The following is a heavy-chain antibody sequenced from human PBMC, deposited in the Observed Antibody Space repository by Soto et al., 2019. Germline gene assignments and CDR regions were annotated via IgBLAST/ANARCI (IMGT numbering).Heavy chain of an antibody. CDR3: AREGVAAPYYYYGMDV. CDR1: VDSIISYY. Sequence: KPSETLSLTCTFSVDSIISYYWSWIRQPPGKGLEWIGYISYTGSTHYNPSLKSRVTISADTSKNQFSLKLSSVTTADTALYYCAREGVAAPYYYYGMDVWGQGSTVTVSS. CDR2: ISYTGST. V-gene: IGHV4-59*01. D-gene: IGHD2-15*01. J-gene: IGHJ6*02.